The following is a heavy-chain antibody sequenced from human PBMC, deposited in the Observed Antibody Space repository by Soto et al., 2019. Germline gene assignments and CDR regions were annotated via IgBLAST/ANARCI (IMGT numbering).Heavy chain of an antibody. Sequence: QVQLVQSGAEVKKPGASVKVSCKASGYTFTSYGISWVRQAPGQGLEWMGWISAYNGNTNYAQKLQGRVTMTTDTSTSTAYMELRSLRSDDTAVYYCARGGLITISGVVTPYYYYGMDVWGQGTTVTVSS. CDR1: GYTFTSYG. D-gene: IGHD3-3*01. CDR2: ISAYNGNT. V-gene: IGHV1-18*01. CDR3: ARGGLITISGVVTPYYYYGMDV. J-gene: IGHJ6*02.